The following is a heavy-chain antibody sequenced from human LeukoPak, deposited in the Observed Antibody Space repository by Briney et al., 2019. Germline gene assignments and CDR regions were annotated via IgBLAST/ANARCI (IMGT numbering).Heavy chain of an antibody. CDR3: ARDPGESGGDAFDI. Sequence: GGSLRLSCAASGFTFSSYSMNWVRQAPGKGLEWVSYISSSSSTIYYADSVKGRFTISRDNAKNSLYLQMNSLRAEDTAVYYCARDPGESGGDAFDIWGQGTMVTVSS. V-gene: IGHV3-48*01. J-gene: IGHJ3*02. CDR1: GFTFSSYS. CDR2: ISSSSSTI. D-gene: IGHD3-10*01.